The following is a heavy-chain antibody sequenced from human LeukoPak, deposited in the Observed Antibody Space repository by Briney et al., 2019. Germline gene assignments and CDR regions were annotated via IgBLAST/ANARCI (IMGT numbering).Heavy chain of an antibody. D-gene: IGHD6-19*01. J-gene: IGHJ6*03. V-gene: IGHV4-34*01. CDR2: INHSGST. CDR3: ARVHTGSGWYGVHYYYYMDV. CDR1: GGSFSGYY. Sequence: SETLSLTCAVYGGSFSGYYWSWIRQPPGKGLEWIGEINHSGSTNYNPSLKSRVTISVDTSKNQFSLKLSSVTAADTAVYYCARVHTGSGWYGVHYYYYMDVWGKGTTVTVSS.